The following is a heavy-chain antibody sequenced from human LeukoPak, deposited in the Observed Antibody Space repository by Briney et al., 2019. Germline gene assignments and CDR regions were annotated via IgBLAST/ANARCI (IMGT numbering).Heavy chain of an antibody. CDR2: SYGST. D-gene: IGHD6-6*01. J-gene: IGHJ6*02. Sequence: SETLSLTCAVSGGSISSGGYFWSWIRQHPGKGLEWIGYSYGSTNYNPSLKNRVTISVDTSKNQFSLRLTSVTAADTAVYYCASVYSSSYYGMDVWGQGTTVTVSS. CDR1: GGSISSGGYF. CDR3: ASVYSSSYYGMDV. V-gene: IGHV4-31*11.